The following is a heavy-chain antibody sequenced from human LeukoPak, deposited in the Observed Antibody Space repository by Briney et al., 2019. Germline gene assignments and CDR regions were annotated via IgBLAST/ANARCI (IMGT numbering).Heavy chain of an antibody. CDR1: GYTLTELS. D-gene: IGHD6-13*01. Sequence: ASVKVSCKVSGYTLTELSMHWVRQAPGKGLEWMGGFDPEDGETIYAQKFQGRVTMTEDTSTDTAYMELSSLRSEDTAVYYCATESPGHSSSWYRSDLDYWGQGTLVTVSS. V-gene: IGHV1-24*01. CDR3: ATESPGHSSSWYRSDLDY. CDR2: FDPEDGET. J-gene: IGHJ4*02.